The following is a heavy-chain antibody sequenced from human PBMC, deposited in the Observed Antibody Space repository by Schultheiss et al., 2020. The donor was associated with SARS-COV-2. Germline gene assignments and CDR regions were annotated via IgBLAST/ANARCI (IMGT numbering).Heavy chain of an antibody. CDR2: IYYGGST. D-gene: IGHD3-10*01. J-gene: IGHJ6*02. V-gene: IGHV4-59*01. CDR3: ARDRATMVRGVTQRYYYYYGLDV. Sequence: SETLSLTCTVSGGSISRYYWSWIRQPTGKGLEFIGYIYYGGSTNYNPSLKSRVTISADTSKNQFSLKLNSVTAADTAVYYCARDRATMVRGVTQRYYYYYGLDVWGQGTTVTVAS. CDR1: GGSISRYY.